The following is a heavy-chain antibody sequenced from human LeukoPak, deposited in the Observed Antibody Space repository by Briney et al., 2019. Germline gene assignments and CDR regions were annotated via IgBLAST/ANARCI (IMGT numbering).Heavy chain of an antibody. V-gene: IGHV3-11*01. D-gene: IGHD3-22*01. CDR3: ARVKYYYDSSGYYEYYFDY. CDR2: ISSSGNTI. CDR1: GFTFSDYY. Sequence: GGSLRLSCAASGFTFSDYYMSWIRQAPGKGLEWVSYISSSGNTIYDADSVKGRFTISRDNAKNSLYLQMNSLRAEDTAVYFCARVKYYYDSSGYYEYYFDYWGQGTLVTVSS. J-gene: IGHJ4*02.